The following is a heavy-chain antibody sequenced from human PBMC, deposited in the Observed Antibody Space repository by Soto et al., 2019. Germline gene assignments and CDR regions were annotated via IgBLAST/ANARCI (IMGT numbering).Heavy chain of an antibody. CDR3: ARAAGNCSGGNCYSNYYYYYTDV. J-gene: IGHJ6*03. CDR2: IYHSGST. Sequence: SETLSLTCTVSGGSISNYYWSWIRQPPGKGLEWIGYIYHSGSTNYNPSLKSRLTISVDTSKNQFSLRLSSVTAADTAVYYCARAAGNCSGGNCYSNYYYYYTDVWGKGTTVTVSS. V-gene: IGHV4-59*01. D-gene: IGHD2-15*01. CDR1: GGSISNYY.